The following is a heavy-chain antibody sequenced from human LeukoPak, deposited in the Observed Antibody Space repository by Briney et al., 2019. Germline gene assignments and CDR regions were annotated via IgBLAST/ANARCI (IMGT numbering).Heavy chain of an antibody. J-gene: IGHJ1*01. CDR3: ARSITSSWYGDFQH. CDR2: IYYSGST. D-gene: IGHD6-13*01. V-gene: IGHV4-31*03. Sequence: PSQTLSLTCTVSGGSISSGGYYWSWIRQHPGKGLEWIGYIYYSGSTYYNPSLKSRVTISVDTSMNQFSLKLSSVTAADTAVYYCARSITSSWYGDFQHWGQGTLVTVSS. CDR1: GGSISSGGYY.